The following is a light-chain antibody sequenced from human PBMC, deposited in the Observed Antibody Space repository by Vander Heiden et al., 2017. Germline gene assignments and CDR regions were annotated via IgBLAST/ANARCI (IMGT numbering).Light chain of an antibody. CDR3: QQYNSYPPT. Sequence: DIQMTQSPSTLYASVGDRVTITCRASQSISSWLAWYQQKPGKAPKLLIYKASSLESGVPSRFSGSGSGTEFTLTISSLQPDDFATYYCQQYNSYPPTFGGGTKVEIK. V-gene: IGKV1-5*03. J-gene: IGKJ4*01. CDR1: QSISSW. CDR2: KAS.